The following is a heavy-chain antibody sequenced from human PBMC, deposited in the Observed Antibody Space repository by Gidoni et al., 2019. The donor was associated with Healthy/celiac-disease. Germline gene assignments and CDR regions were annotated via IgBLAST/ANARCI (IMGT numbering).Heavy chain of an antibody. D-gene: IGHD3-3*01. J-gene: IGHJ6*02. CDR3: ARDQSLDYDFWSGYYTYYYYYYGMDV. CDR2: ISYDGSNK. V-gene: IGHV3-30-3*01. Sequence: QVQLVESGGGVVQPGRSLRLSCAASGFTFSSYAMHWVRQAPGKGLEWVAVISYDGSNKYYADSVKGRFTISRDNSKNTLYLQMNSLRAEDTAVYYCARDQSLDYDFWSGYYTYYYYYYGMDVWGQGTTVTVSS. CDR1: GFTFSSYA.